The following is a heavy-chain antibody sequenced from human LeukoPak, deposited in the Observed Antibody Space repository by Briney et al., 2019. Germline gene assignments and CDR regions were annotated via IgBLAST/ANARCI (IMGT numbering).Heavy chain of an antibody. CDR1: GFTFGDYG. V-gene: IGHV3-20*04. D-gene: IGHD6-13*01. CDR2: INWNGGST. CDR3: ARPIAAAGTY. J-gene: IGHJ4*02. Sequence: GGSLRLSCAASGFTFGDYGMSWVRQAPGKGLEWVAGINWNGGSTGYADSVRGRFTLSRDYAKNSLYLQMNSLRAEDTALYYCARPIAAAGTYWGQGTLVTVSS.